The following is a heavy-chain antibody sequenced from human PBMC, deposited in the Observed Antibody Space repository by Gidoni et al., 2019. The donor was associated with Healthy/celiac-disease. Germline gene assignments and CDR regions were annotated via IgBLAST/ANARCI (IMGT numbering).Heavy chain of an antibody. CDR1: GGSISSSSYY. V-gene: IGHV4-39*07. Sequence: QLQLQESGPGLVKPSETLSLTCTVSGGSISSSSYYWGWIRQPPGKGLEWIGSIYYSGCTYYNPSLKSRVTISVDTSKNQFSLKLSSVTAADTAVYYCASYIVATIWFDYWGQGTLVTVSS. D-gene: IGHD5-12*01. CDR3: ASYIVATIWFDY. J-gene: IGHJ4*02. CDR2: IYYSGCT.